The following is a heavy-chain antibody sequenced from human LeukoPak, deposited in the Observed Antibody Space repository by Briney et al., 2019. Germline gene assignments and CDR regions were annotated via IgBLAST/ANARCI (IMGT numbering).Heavy chain of an antibody. Sequence: PGGSLRLSCAASGFSFTSYALDWVRQAPGKGLGWVAVISYDGDNKYYADSVKGRFTISRDKSKNTLYLQMNSLRAEDTAVYYCARGSANSGWYLIDYWGQGTLVTVSS. J-gene: IGHJ4*02. D-gene: IGHD6-19*01. CDR1: GFSFTSYA. CDR2: ISYDGDNK. CDR3: ARGSANSGWYLIDY. V-gene: IGHV3-30-3*01.